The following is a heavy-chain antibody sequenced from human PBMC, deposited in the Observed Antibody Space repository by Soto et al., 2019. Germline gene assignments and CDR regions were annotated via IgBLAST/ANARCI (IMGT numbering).Heavy chain of an antibody. Sequence: QVQLQQWGAGLLKPSETLSLTCAVYGGSFSGYYWSWIRQPPGKGLAWIGEINHSGSTNYNPSLKSRVTISVDTSKKQFSLKLSSVTAADTAVYYCARGKDYYYGMDVWGQGTTVIVSS. CDR1: GGSFSGYY. CDR2: INHSGST. CDR3: ARGKDYYYGMDV. J-gene: IGHJ6*02. V-gene: IGHV4-34*01.